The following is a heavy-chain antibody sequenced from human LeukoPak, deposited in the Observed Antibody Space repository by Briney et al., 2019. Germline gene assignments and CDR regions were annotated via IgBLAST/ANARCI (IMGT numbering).Heavy chain of an antibody. CDR2: ISYDGSNK. CDR1: GFTFSSYG. D-gene: IGHD3-9*01. Sequence: QPGRSLRLSCAASGFTFSSYGMHWVRQAPGKGLEWVAVISYDGSNKYYADSVKGRFTISRDNSKNTLYLQMNSLRAEDTAVYYCAKDVDILTDYWGQGTLVTVSS. V-gene: IGHV3-30*18. J-gene: IGHJ4*02. CDR3: AKDVDILTDY.